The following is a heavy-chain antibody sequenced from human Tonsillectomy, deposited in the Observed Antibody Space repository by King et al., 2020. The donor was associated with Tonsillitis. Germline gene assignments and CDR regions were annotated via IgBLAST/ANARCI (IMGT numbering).Heavy chain of an antibody. D-gene: IGHD6-13*01. CDR1: GSTFSSYG. J-gene: IGHJ4*02. V-gene: IGHV3-30*03. CDR3: ASYRSSWYFRGKETFDY. CDR2: ISYDGSNK. Sequence: VQLVESGGGVVQPGRSLRLSCAASGSTFSSYGMHWVRQAPGKGLEWVAVISYDGSNKYYVDSVKGRFTISRDNSKKTLYLQMNSLRAEDTAVYYCASYRSSWYFRGKETFDYWGQGTLVTVSS.